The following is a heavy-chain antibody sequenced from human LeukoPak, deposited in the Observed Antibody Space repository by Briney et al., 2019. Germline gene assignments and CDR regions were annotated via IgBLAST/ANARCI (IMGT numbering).Heavy chain of an antibody. D-gene: IGHD5-12*01. CDR1: GGSFSGYY. CDR2: INHSGST. CDR3: ARHTSGGYAGYEFDP. V-gene: IGHV4-34*01. J-gene: IGHJ5*02. Sequence: SETLSLTCAVYGGSFSGYYWSWIRQPPGKGLEWIGEINHSGSTNYNPSLKSRVTISVDASKNQFSLNLSSVTAADTAVYYCARHTSGGYAGYEFDPWGQGTLVTVSS.